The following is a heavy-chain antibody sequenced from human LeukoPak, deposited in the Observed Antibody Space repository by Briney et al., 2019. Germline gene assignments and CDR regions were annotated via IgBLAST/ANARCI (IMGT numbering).Heavy chain of an antibody. Sequence: SETLSLTCTVSGGSISSSSYYWGWIRQPPGKGLEWIGSIYYSGSTYYNPSLKSRVTISVDTSKNQFSLKLSSVTAADTAVYYCARPGGGVQYYYYYMDVWGKGTTVTVSS. D-gene: IGHD2-8*01. CDR1: GGSISSSSYY. V-gene: IGHV4-39*01. CDR3: ARPGGGVQYYYYYMDV. CDR2: IYYSGST. J-gene: IGHJ6*03.